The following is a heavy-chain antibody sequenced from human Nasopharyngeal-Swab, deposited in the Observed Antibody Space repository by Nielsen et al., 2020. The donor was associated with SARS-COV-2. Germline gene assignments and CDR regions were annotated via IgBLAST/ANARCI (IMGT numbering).Heavy chain of an antibody. D-gene: IGHD2-2*03. CDR3: AREDGYYFAN. CDR2: IIPIFGAP. J-gene: IGHJ4*02. V-gene: IGHV1-69*01. CDR1: GYTFTSYG. Sequence: VKVSCKASGYTFTSYGISWVRQAPGQGLEWMGGIIPIFGAPSYAQKFQGRVTITADESSNTASLELSGLRSEDTAVYYCAREDGYYFANWGLGTLVTVSS.